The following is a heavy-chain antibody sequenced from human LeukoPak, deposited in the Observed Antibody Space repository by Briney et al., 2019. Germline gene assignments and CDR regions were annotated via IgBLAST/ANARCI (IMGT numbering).Heavy chain of an antibody. J-gene: IGHJ4*02. V-gene: IGHV4-39*01. CDR2: IYYSGST. Sequence: ETLSLTCTVSGGSISSSSYYWGWIRQPPGKGLEWIGSIYYSGSTYYNPSLKSRVTISVDTSKNQFSLKLSSVTAADTAVYYCARGMVRGAAYDYWGQGTLVTVSS. CDR3: ARGMVRGAAYDY. D-gene: IGHD3-10*01. CDR1: GGSISSSSYY.